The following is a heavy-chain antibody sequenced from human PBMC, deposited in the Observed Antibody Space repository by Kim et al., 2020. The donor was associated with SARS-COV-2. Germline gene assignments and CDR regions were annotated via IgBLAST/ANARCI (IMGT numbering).Heavy chain of an antibody. CDR3: ARARFGELSRFDY. D-gene: IGHD3-10*01. Sequence: SQTLSLTCAVYGGSFSGYYWSWIRQPPGKGLEWIGEINHSGSTNYNPSLKSRVTISVDTSKNQFSLKLSSVTAADTAVYYCARARFGELSRFDYWGQGTLVTVSS. CDR2: INHSGST. CDR1: GGSFSGYY. J-gene: IGHJ4*02. V-gene: IGHV4-34*01.